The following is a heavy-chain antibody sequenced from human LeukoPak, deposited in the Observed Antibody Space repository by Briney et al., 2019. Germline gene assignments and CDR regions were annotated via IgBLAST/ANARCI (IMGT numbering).Heavy chain of an antibody. Sequence: PGGSLRLSCAASGFIFRNYWMSWVRRAPGKGLEWVSGISRNGGNTGYADSVKGRFTIPRDNAKDSLYLQMNSLRGDDTALYYCARASRSSSCYGGACYFYYMDVWGKGTTVTVSS. J-gene: IGHJ6*03. CDR2: ISRNGGNT. CDR3: ARASRSSSCYGGACYFYYMDV. CDR1: GFIFRNYW. D-gene: IGHD2-2*01. V-gene: IGHV3-20*04.